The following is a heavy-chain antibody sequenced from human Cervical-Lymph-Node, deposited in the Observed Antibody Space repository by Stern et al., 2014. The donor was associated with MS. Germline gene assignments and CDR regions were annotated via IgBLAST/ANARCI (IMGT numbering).Heavy chain of an antibody. D-gene: IGHD3-10*01. Sequence: QVQLVESGAEVKKPGSSVKVSCKASGDIFSTYSIPWVRQAPGQGLEWMGRIIPMFGIANYAQKFQGRLTITADTSTSTAYMELSSLRSEDTAVFYCARDLPSAGYGMDVWGQGTTVTVSS. CDR3: ARDLPSAGYGMDV. CDR2: IIPMFGIA. V-gene: IGHV1-69*09. CDR1: GDIFSTYS. J-gene: IGHJ6*02.